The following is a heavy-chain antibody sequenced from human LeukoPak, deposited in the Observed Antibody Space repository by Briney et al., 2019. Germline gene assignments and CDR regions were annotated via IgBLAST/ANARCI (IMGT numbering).Heavy chain of an antibody. J-gene: IGHJ4*02. V-gene: IGHV4-61*08. CDR2: IYYSGST. CDR3: ARGTGYYGDLFDY. D-gene: IGHD4-17*01. Sequence: IPSQTLSLTCTVSGGSISSGDYYWSWIRQPPGKGLEWIGYIYYSGSTNYNPSLKSRVTISVDTSKNQFSLKLSSVTAADTAVYYCARGTGYYGDLFDYWGQGTLVTVSS. CDR1: GGSISSGDYY.